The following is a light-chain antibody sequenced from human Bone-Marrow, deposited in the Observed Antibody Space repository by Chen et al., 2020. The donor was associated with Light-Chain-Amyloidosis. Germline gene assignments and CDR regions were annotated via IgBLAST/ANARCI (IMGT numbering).Light chain of an antibody. V-gene: IGKV1-5*03. J-gene: IGKJ4*01. CDR3: QQFNASFF. CDR1: QRLSDW. Sequence: DIQLSQCPSPLSASIGDRVTITCRASQRLSDWLAWYQQKPGKAPKLLIYKTSTLEYRVPSRFSGSGSGTEFTLTISSLQPDDFATYFCQQFNASFFFGGGTTVDVK. CDR2: KTS.